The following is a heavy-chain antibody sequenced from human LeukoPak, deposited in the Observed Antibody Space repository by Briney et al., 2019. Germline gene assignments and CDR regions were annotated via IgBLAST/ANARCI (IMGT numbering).Heavy chain of an antibody. CDR3: AREGAGSGSFEAYYSYGMDV. CDR2: IYYSGST. J-gene: IGHJ6*04. D-gene: IGHD3-10*01. CDR1: GGSVSSGSYY. Sequence: SETLSLTCTVSGGSVSSGSYYWSWIRQPPGKGLEWIGYIYYSGSTNYNPSLKSRVTISVDTSKNQFSLKLSSVTAADTAVYYCAREGAGSGSFEAYYSYGMDVWGKGTTVTISS. V-gene: IGHV4-61*01.